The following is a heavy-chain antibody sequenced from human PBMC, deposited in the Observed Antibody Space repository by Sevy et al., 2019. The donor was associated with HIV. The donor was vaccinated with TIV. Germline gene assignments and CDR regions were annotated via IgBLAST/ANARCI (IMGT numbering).Heavy chain of an antibody. Sequence: ASVKVSCKASGYSFTNYGIGWVRQAPGQGLEWMGWISGYNGYTNYAQNLQGRVTMTTDTSTSKAYIDLRSLRSDDTAIYYCAKEGKNIRSWFDPWGQGTLVTVSS. J-gene: IGHJ5*02. D-gene: IGHD3-3*02. V-gene: IGHV1-18*01. CDR3: AKEGKNIRSWFDP. CDR2: ISGYNGYT. CDR1: GYSFTNYG.